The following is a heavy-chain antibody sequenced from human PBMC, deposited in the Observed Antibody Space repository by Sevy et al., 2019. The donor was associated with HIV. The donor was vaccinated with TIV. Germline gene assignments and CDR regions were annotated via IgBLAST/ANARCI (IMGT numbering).Heavy chain of an antibody. J-gene: IGHJ4*02. CDR1: GLTFTDAW. CDR2: IRSNTDGGTT. D-gene: IGHD4-17*01. V-gene: IGHV3-15*01. CDR3: TTDREYSDFKGGFDY. Sequence: GGSLRLSCAASGLTFTDAWMAWVRQAPGKGLEWVGRIRSNTDGGTTEHAAPLKGRFTISRVDSKNTLYLQMNILKSADTAVYYCTTDREYSDFKGGFDYWGRGALVTVSS.